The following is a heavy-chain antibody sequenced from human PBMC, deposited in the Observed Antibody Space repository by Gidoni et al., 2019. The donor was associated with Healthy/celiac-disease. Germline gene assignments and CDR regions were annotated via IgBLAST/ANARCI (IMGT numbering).Heavy chain of an antibody. J-gene: IGHJ4*02. CDR2: ISYDGSNK. V-gene: IGHV3-30-3*01. CDR1: GFTFSGYA. CDR3: ARTRSSSGWPPEGFDY. Sequence: QVQLVESGGGVVQPGRSLRLSCAASGFTFSGYAMHWGRQAPGKGLEWGAVISYDGSNKYYADSVKGRFTISRDNSKNTLYLQMNSLRAEDTAVYYCARTRSSSGWPPEGFDYWGQGTLVTVSS. D-gene: IGHD6-19*01.